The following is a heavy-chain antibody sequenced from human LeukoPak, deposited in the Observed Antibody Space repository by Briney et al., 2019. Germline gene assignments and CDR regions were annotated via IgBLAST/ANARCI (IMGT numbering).Heavy chain of an antibody. V-gene: IGHV4-34*01. J-gene: IGHJ4*02. CDR1: GGSVSGYY. D-gene: IGHD6-13*01. Sequence: PSETLSLTCAVYGGSVSGYYWSWIRQPPGQGLEWIGEINHSGSTNYNPSLKSRVTISVDTSKNQFSLKLSSVTAAAPAVYYCARAINIAAPGPGYWGQGTLVTVSS. CDR3: ARAINIAAPGPGY. CDR2: INHSGST.